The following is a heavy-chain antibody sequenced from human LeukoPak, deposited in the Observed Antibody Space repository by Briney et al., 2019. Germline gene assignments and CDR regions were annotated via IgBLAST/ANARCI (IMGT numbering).Heavy chain of an antibody. D-gene: IGHD5-12*01. CDR1: GFTFSDHY. CDR3: AKDIYSAYDLARAFDF. CDR2: TKNKAYDYTT. Sequence: GGSLRLSCAASGFTFSDHYMDWVRQAPGKGLEWIGRTKNKAYDYTTQYAASVKGRFTISRDYSENSLYLQMSSLKVEDTALYYCAKDIYSAYDLARAFDFWGQGTLVTVS. J-gene: IGHJ4*01. V-gene: IGHV3-72*01.